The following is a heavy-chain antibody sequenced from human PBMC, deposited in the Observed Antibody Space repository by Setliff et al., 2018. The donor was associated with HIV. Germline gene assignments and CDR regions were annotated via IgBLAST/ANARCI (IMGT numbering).Heavy chain of an antibody. V-gene: IGHV3-49*04. Sequence: PGGSLRLSCAASGFTFNDIEISWVRQAPGKGLEWVGVIRSKLYGGTTEYAASVKGRFSMSRDDSKGIAYLQMNSLKTEDTAVYYCTPIGDYYESRYYNVRVGSLVFDPWGQGTLVTVSS. D-gene: IGHD3-22*01. CDR2: IRSKLYGGTT. J-gene: IGHJ5*02. CDR3: TPIGDYYESRYYNVRVGSLVFDP. CDR1: GFTFNDIE.